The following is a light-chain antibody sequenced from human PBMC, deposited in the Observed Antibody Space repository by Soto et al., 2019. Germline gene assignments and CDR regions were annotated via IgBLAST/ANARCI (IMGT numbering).Light chain of an antibody. CDR3: QQSHDLPLT. CDR1: QDVNDY. J-gene: IGKJ4*01. CDR2: DAS. Sequence: DIQMTQSPSSLSASVGDRVTITCQASQDVNDYLNWYQQKPGKAPKLLIYDASNLERGVPSRLSGSGSGKDFSFTISSLQAEDSATYYCQQSHDLPLTFGGGTKVEIK. V-gene: IGKV1-33*01.